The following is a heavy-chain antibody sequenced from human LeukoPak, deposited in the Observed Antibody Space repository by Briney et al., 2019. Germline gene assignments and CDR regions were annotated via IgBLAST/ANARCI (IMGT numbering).Heavy chain of an antibody. D-gene: IGHD3-10*01. V-gene: IGHV3-30*04. CDR3: ARGRESGRWDYFDY. CDR1: GLTFSSYP. CDR2: TSFDGSNK. Sequence: PGGSLRLSCAASGLTFSSYPMHWVRQAPGKGLEWVAVTSFDGSNKYYADAVKGRFTFSIDNSKNTLYLQMNSLRAEDTAVYYCARGRESGRWDYFDYWGQGTLVTVSS. J-gene: IGHJ4*02.